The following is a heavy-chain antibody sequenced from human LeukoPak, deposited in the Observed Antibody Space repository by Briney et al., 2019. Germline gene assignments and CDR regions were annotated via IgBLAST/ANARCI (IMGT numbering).Heavy chain of an antibody. D-gene: IGHD3-16*01. CDR1: GASISSDGYS. J-gene: IGHJ3*02. CDR3: ARHAGNYGGAFDI. CDR2: IYHTGST. Sequence: SQTLSLTCTVSGASISSDGYSWSWIRQPPGKGLEWIGYIYHTGSTYYNPSLKSRVSISADRSKNQFSLKVTSVTAADTAVYYCARHAGNYGGAFDIWGQGTTVTVSS. V-gene: IGHV4-30-2*01.